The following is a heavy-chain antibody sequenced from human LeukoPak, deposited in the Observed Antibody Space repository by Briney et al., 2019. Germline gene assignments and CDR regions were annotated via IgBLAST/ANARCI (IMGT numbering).Heavy chain of an antibody. CDR1: GGDISSYY. CDR3: ARGRAAAWVGY. Sequence: PSETLSLTCTVSGGDISSYYWSWIRDRPGKGLEWIGEINHSGSTNYNPSLKSRVTISVDTSKNQFSLKLSSVTAADTAVYYCARGRAAAWVGYWGQGTLVTVSS. CDR2: INHSGST. J-gene: IGHJ4*02. V-gene: IGHV4-34*01. D-gene: IGHD6-13*01.